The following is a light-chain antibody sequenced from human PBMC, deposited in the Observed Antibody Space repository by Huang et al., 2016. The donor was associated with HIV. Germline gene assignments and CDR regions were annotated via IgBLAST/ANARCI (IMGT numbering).Light chain of an antibody. J-gene: IGKJ4*01. CDR3: QQRSSRLT. Sequence: EVVLTQSPATLSVFQGDRVPISCRASQNINNYLAWYQQKPGQSPRLLIYDATHRPPGISDKCMGSGSGAAFTLTINSLETEDFAIYYCQQRSSRLTFGGGT. CDR2: DAT. V-gene: IGKV3-11*01. CDR1: QNINNY.